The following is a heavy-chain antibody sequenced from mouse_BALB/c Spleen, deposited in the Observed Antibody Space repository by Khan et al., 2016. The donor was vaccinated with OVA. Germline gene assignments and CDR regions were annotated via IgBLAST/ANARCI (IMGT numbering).Heavy chain of an antibody. V-gene: IGHV1S137*01. CDR3: VRGSGKSRFAY. D-gene: IGHD1-3*01. Sequence: QVQLQQSGAELVRPGVSVRISCKGSGYTFTDFAMHWVKQSHAKSLEWLGVIRTYYGDVDYNHKFRDKATMTVDKSSSTAYMELAGLTSEDSAIYCCVRGSGKSRFAYWGQGTLVTVSA. CDR1: GYTFTDFA. J-gene: IGHJ3*01. CDR2: IRTYYGDV.